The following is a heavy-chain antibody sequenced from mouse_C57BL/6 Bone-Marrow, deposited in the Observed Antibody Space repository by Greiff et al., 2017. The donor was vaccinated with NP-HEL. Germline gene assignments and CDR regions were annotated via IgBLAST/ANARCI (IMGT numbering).Heavy chain of an antibody. D-gene: IGHD2-4*01. CDR3: ARNFDYDYDETWFAY. J-gene: IGHJ3*01. CDR1: GFSLTSYA. Sequence: QVQLKESGPGLVAPSQSLSITCTVSGFSLTSYAISWVRQPPGKGLEWLGVIWTGGGTNYNSALKSRLSISKDNSKSQVFLKMNSLQTDDTARYYCARNFDYDYDETWFAYWGQGTLVTVSA. CDR2: IWTGGGT. V-gene: IGHV2-9-1*01.